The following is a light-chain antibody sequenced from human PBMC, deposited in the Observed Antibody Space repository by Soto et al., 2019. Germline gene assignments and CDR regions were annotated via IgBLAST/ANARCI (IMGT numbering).Light chain of an antibody. J-gene: IGKJ5*01. CDR3: QQSYSTPPIT. Sequence: EIVLTPSPGTLSLSPGERATLSCRASQSVSSSYLAWYQQKPGQAPRLLIYGASSRATGIPDRFSGSGSGTDFTLTISRLEPEDFATYYCQQSYSTPPITFGQGTRLEIK. V-gene: IGKV3-20*01. CDR1: QSVSSSY. CDR2: GAS.